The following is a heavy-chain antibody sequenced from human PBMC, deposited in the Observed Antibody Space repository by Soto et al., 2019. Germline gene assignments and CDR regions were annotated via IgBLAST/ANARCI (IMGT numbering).Heavy chain of an antibody. Sequence: LSLTCIVSGVSSNSGGYYWTWIRQHPGEGLEWIGYIYYSGSTHYNPSLKSRLTISVDASKNQFSLRLSSVTAADTAVYYCAKSEAYDSSGYLTYYYYSGMDVWGQGTTVTVSS. J-gene: IGHJ6*02. V-gene: IGHV4-31*03. CDR1: GVSSNSGGYY. CDR3: AKSEAYDSSGYLTYYYYSGMDV. D-gene: IGHD3-22*01. CDR2: IYYSGST.